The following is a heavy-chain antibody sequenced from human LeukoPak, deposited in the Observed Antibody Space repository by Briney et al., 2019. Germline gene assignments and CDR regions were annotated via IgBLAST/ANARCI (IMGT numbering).Heavy chain of an antibody. Sequence: GGSLRLSCAASGFTVSTNYMSWVRQAPGKKLEWVSDIYSDGSTFYADSVKGRFTISRDNAKNTLYLQMNSLRAEDTAVYYCARDLPGLSAAGTFDCWGQGTLVTVSS. D-gene: IGHD6-13*01. J-gene: IGHJ4*02. V-gene: IGHV3-53*01. CDR2: IYSDGST. CDR3: ARDLPGLSAAGTFDC. CDR1: GFTVSTNY.